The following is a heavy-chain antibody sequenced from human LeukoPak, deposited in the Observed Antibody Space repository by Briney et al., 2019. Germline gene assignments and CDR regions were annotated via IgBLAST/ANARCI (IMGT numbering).Heavy chain of an antibody. CDR3: ARDVGGYRYGYRPTELYWYFDL. V-gene: IGHV4-39*02. Sequence: SETLSLTCTVSGGSISSSSYYWGWIRQPPGKGLEWIGSIYYSGSTYYNPSLKSRVTISVDTSQNQFSLKLSSVTAADTAVYYCARDVGGYRYGYRPTELYWYFDLWGRGTLVTVSS. D-gene: IGHD5-18*01. J-gene: IGHJ2*01. CDR2: IYYSGST. CDR1: GGSISSSSYY.